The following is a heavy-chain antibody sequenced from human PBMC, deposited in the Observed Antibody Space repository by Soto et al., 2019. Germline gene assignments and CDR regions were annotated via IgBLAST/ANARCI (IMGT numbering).Heavy chain of an antibody. CDR3: AKNGQPPYYYYGLDV. Sequence: ASVKVSCKASGYTFTRYGISWVRQAPGQGLERMGWISGYNGDANYAQRFQGRVSMTIDTSTTTAYMELRTLTPDYMAVYYCAKNGQPPYYYYGLDVWGQGTTVTVSS. CDR1: GYTFTRYG. J-gene: IGHJ6*02. CDR2: ISGYNGDA. D-gene: IGHD2-8*01. V-gene: IGHV1-18*03.